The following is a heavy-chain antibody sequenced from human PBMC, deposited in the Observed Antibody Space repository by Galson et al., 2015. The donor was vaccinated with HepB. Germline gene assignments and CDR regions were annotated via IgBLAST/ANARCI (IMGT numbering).Heavy chain of an antibody. CDR2: ISSNGGST. V-gene: IGHV3-64*02. CDR1: GLTFSSYA. J-gene: IGHJ6*02. D-gene: IGHD6-13*01. CDR3: ARSSGHSSSWYYYGMDV. Sequence: SLRLSCAASGLTFSSYAMHWVRQAPGKGLEYVSSISSNGGSTYYADSVKGRFTISRDNSRNTLYLQMGSLRAEDMAVYYCARSSGHSSSWYYYGMDVWGQGTTVTVSS.